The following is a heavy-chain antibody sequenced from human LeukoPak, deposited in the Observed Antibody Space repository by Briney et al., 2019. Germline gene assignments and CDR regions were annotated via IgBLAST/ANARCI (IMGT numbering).Heavy chain of an antibody. D-gene: IGHD3-3*01. V-gene: IGHV4-59*01. Sequence: SETLSLTCSVSGGSISGYYWSWIRQPPGKGLEWIGDMYYSGSTNYNPSLKSQVTISVDTSKKQISLKLNSVTAADTAVYYCARGTVFGVATNWFDPWGQGTLVTVSS. CDR2: MYYSGST. CDR1: GGSISGYY. CDR3: ARGTVFGVATNWFDP. J-gene: IGHJ5*02.